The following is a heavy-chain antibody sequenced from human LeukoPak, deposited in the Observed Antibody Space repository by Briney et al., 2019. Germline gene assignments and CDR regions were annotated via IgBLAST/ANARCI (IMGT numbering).Heavy chain of an antibody. D-gene: IGHD3-10*01. CDR1: GYSFTSYW. V-gene: IGHV5-51*01. CDR3: ARLGYYGSGSSNYFDY. J-gene: IGHJ4*02. CDR2: IYPGDSDT. Sequence: GESLKISCKGSGYSFTSYWIGWVRQMPGKGLERMGIIYPGDSDTRYSPSFQGQVTISADKSISTAYLQWSSLKASDTAMYYCARLGYYGSGSSNYFDYWGQGTLVTVSS.